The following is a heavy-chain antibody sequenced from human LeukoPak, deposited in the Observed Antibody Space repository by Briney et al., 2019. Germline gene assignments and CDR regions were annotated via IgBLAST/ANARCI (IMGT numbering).Heavy chain of an antibody. CDR3: ARAIHAFDI. J-gene: IGHJ3*02. CDR2: IYSGGST. V-gene: IGHV3-66*01. CDR1: GFTFSSYW. Sequence: PGGCLRLSCAASGFTFSSYWMHWVRQAPGKGLEWVSVIYSGGSTYYADSVKGRFTISRDNSKNTLYLQMNSLRVEDTAVYYCARAIHAFDIWGQGTMVTVSS.